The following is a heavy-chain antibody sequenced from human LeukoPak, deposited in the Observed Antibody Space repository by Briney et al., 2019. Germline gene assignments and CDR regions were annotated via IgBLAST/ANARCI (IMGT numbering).Heavy chain of an antibody. Sequence: GGSLRLSCAASGLSFSSFAMSWVRQGPARGLEWVSGISGSGGSTYYADSVKGRFTISRDISKNTLYLQMNSLRAEDTAVYYCAKDEGSGWYYFDYWGQGSLVTVSS. CDR2: ISGSGGST. V-gene: IGHV3-23*01. J-gene: IGHJ4*02. CDR1: GLSFSSFA. CDR3: AKDEGSGWYYFDY. D-gene: IGHD6-19*01.